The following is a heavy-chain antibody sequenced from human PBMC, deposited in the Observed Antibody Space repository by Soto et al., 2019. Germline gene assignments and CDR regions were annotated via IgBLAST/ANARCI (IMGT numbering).Heavy chain of an antibody. D-gene: IGHD3-22*01. Sequence: QVQLVQSGAEVKKPGSSVKVSCKASGGTFSSYAISWVRQAPGQGLEWMGGIIPIFGTANYAQKFQGRVTITADESTSTAYMELGSLRSEDTAVYYCASGEGTMIVVGAYFDYWGQGTLVTVSS. V-gene: IGHV1-69*01. J-gene: IGHJ4*02. CDR1: GGTFSSYA. CDR3: ASGEGTMIVVGAYFDY. CDR2: IIPIFGTA.